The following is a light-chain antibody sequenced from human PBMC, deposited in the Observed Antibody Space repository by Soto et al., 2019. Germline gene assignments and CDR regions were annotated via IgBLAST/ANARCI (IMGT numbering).Light chain of an antibody. V-gene: IGKV3-20*01. J-gene: IGKJ4*01. CDR1: QFVSSTY. CDR2: GAS. Sequence: EVVLTQSPGTLSLSPGARVTRSCRASQFVSSTYLAWYQQRPGQAPRLLIYGASSRATGIPDRFSGGGSETDFTLTISRLESEDSAVYYCQQYGISPFTFGGGTKVDIK. CDR3: QQYGISPFT.